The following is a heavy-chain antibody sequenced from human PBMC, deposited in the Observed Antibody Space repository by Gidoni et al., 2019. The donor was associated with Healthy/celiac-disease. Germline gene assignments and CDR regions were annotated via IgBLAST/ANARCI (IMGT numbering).Heavy chain of an antibody. Sequence: VQLVQSGAEVKKPGSTAKVSCKGSGGTCSSSANSWVRQAPGQGLEWMGRIIPVLGLANYAQKCQGRVTITADKSTGTAYMELSSLRSEDTAVYYCARDSYGSGSYRPAPFDYWGQGTLVTVSS. CDR2: IIPVLGLA. V-gene: IGHV1-69*04. J-gene: IGHJ4*02. D-gene: IGHD3-10*01. CDR1: GGTCSSSA. CDR3: ARDSYGSGSYRPAPFDY.